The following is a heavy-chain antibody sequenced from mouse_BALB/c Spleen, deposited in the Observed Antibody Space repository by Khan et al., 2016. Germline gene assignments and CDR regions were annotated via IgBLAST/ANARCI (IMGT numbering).Heavy chain of an antibody. CDR1: GFDFSRYW. V-gene: IGHV4-1*02. J-gene: IGHJ2*01. CDR2: INPDSSTI. D-gene: IGHD1-2*01. Sequence: EVKLLESGGGLVQPGGSLKLSCAASGFDFSRYWMSWVRQAPGQGLEWIGEINPDSSTINYTPSLKAKFIISRDNAKNTLYLQMSKVRSEDTARYYDARDYGYNFDYWGQGTTLTVSS. CDR3: ARDYGYNFDY.